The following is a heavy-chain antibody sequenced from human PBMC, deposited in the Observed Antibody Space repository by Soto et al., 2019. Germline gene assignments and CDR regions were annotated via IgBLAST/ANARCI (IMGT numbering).Heavy chain of an antibody. V-gene: IGHV1-18*01. Sequence: QVQLVQSGAEVKKPGASVKVSCKASGYTFTSYCISWVGQAPGQGLEWMGRISAYNGNTNYAQKLQGRVTRTTDTSTTTAYMELRRLRSDDTAVYDCAREDPASWNWGQGTLVTVSS. CDR3: AREDPASWN. J-gene: IGHJ4*02. CDR2: ISAYNGNT. CDR1: GYTFTSYC. D-gene: IGHD2-2*01.